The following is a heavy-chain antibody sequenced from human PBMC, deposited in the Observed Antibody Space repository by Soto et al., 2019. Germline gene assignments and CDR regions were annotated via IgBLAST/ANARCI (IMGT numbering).Heavy chain of an antibody. Sequence: EASVKVSCKASGYTFIHYAVHWVRQAPGQSLEWMGLINAGHGTTKYSQKFQGRVTITKDTSANTAYLDLSSLRSEDTAVYFCARGPYSGSYYGYLAYWGQGTEVTVSS. CDR3: ARGPYSGSYYGYLAY. CDR1: GYTFIHYA. CDR2: INAGHGTT. V-gene: IGHV1-3*01. D-gene: IGHD1-26*01. J-gene: IGHJ4*02.